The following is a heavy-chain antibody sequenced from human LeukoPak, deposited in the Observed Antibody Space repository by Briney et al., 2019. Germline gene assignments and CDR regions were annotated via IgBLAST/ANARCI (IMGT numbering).Heavy chain of an antibody. D-gene: IGHD3-3*01. CDR3: ARDPSQYDFWSGYYYFDY. V-gene: IGHV1-46*01. J-gene: IGHJ4*02. Sequence: ASVKVSCKASGYTFTGYYMHWVRQAPGQGLEWMGIINPSGGSTSYAQKFQGRVTMTRDTSTSTVYMELSSLRSEDTAVYYCARDPSQYDFWSGYYYFDYWGQGTLVTVSS. CDR1: GYTFTGYY. CDR2: INPSGGST.